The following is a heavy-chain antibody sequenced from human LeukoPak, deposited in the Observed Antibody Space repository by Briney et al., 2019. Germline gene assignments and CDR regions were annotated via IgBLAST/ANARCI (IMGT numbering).Heavy chain of an antibody. J-gene: IGHJ4*02. CDR3: ARDGDYAAYYFDY. CDR1: RFTFSDDY. D-gene: IGHD4-17*01. Sequence: GGSLRLSCAASRFTFSDDYMSWIRQAPGKGLEWVSYISSSGSTIYYADSVKGRFTISRDNAKNSLYLQMNSLRAEDTAVYYCARDGDYAAYYFDYWGQGTLVTVS. CDR2: ISSSGSTI. V-gene: IGHV3-11*01.